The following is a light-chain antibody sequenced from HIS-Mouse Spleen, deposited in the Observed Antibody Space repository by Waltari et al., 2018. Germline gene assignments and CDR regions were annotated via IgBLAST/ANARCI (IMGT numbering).Light chain of an antibody. CDR3: CSYAGSYTFV. J-gene: IGLJ1*01. Sequence: QSALTQPRSVSGSPGQPVTISCTGTSSDVGGVNVVSWYQQHPGKAPKLMIYDVSKRPSGVPDRFSGSKSGNTASLTISGLQAEDEADYYCCSYAGSYTFVFGTGTKVTVL. CDR1: SSDVGGVNV. CDR2: DVS. V-gene: IGLV2-11*01.